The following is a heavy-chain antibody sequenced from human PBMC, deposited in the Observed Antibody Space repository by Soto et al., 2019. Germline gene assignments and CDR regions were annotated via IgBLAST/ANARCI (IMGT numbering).Heavy chain of an antibody. V-gene: IGHV1-18*01. D-gene: IGHD6-13*01. CDR3: ARGGSSRYGVDS. CDR1: GYTFTSYG. Sequence: VPLVQSGAEVKEPGASVKVSCKASGYTFTSYGISWVRQAPGQGLEWRGWISAFKGNTNYAQKLQGRVTITPDTSTRTAYMELRSLRSDATAVDYCARGGSSRYGVDSWGQGTLVTVSS. J-gene: IGHJ4*02. CDR2: ISAFKGNT.